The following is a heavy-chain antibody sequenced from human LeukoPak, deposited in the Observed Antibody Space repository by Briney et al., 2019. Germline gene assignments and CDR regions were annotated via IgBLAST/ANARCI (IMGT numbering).Heavy chain of an antibody. CDR1: GFTFDDYT. J-gene: IGHJ5*02. Sequence: GGSLRLSCAASGFTFDDYTMHWVRQAPGKGLEWVSLITWDGGSTYYADSVKGRFTISRDNAKNTLNLQMNSLRAEDTAVYYCARDLGQYYDTSDNWFDPWGQGTLVTVSS. V-gene: IGHV3-43*01. CDR2: ITWDGGST. CDR3: ARDLGQYYDTSDNWFDP. D-gene: IGHD3-22*01.